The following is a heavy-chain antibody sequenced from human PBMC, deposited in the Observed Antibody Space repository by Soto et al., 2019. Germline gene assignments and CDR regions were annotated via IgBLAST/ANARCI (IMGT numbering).Heavy chain of an antibody. CDR2: IYYSGST. CDR3: ARERLPNYFDY. J-gene: IGHJ4*02. Sequence: PSETLSLTCTVSGGSISSGDYYWSWIRQPPGKGLEWIGYIYYSGSTYYNPSLKSRVTISVDTSKNQFSLKLSSVTAADTAVYYCARERLPNYFDYWGQGTPVTVSS. V-gene: IGHV4-30-4*01. D-gene: IGHD2-15*01. CDR1: GGSISSGDYY.